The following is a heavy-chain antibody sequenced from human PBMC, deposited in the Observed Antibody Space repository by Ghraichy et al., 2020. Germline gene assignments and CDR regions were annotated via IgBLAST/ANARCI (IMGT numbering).Heavy chain of an antibody. D-gene: IGHD3-22*01. Sequence: GGSLRLSCAASGFTFSSYWMSWVRQAPGKGLEWVANIKQDGSEKYYVDSVKGRFTISRDNAKNSLYLQMNSLRAEDTAVYYCARSDSSGYYYVFAFDIWGQGTMVTVSS. J-gene: IGHJ3*02. CDR1: GFTFSSYW. CDR2: IKQDGSEK. V-gene: IGHV3-7*01. CDR3: ARSDSSGYYYVFAFDI.